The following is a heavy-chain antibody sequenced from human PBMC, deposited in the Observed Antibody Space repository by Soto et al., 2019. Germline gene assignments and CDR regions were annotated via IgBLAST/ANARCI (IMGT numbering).Heavy chain of an antibody. CDR1: GFTFVTYG. J-gene: IGHJ2*01. CDR3: AKGHRDDLVGATTGGWYFDL. V-gene: IGHV3-30*18. CDR2: ISYDGSNK. D-gene: IGHD1-26*01. Sequence: PWGSLRLSCAASGFTFVTYGIRCVRHSPLKWREWVAVISYDGSNKYYANSVKGRFTISRDNSKNTLYLQMNSLRAEDTAVYYCAKGHRDDLVGATTGGWYFDLWGRGTLVTVSS.